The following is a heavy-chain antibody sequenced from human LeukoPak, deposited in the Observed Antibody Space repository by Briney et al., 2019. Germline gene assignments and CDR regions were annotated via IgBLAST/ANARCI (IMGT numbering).Heavy chain of an antibody. CDR1: GFTFSSYA. CDR2: ISGSGGST. D-gene: IGHD3-10*01. CDR3: ATSEWFGELLSDY. J-gene: IGHJ4*02. V-gene: IGHV3-23*01. Sequence: GGSLRLSCAASGFTFSSYAMSWVRQAPGKGLEWVSAISGSGGSTYYADSVKGRFTISRDNPKNTLYLQMNSLRAEDTAVYYCATSEWFGELLSDYWGQGTLVTVSS.